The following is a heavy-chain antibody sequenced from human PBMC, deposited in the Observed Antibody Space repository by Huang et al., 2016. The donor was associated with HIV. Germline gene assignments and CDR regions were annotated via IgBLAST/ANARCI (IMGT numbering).Heavy chain of an antibody. Sequence: QVQLHQWGAGLLKPAETLSLTCAVYNGSLSGYCWTWIRQSPGKGLEWVGDINQSRSTKYNPSRKSRAIISLDTSKNQFSLKVWSVTAADTAVYYCARGGSYFDFWGQGTLVTV. CDR3: ARGGSYFDF. J-gene: IGHJ4*02. D-gene: IGHD1-1*01. CDR1: NGSLSGYC. V-gene: IGHV4-34*01. CDR2: INQSRST.